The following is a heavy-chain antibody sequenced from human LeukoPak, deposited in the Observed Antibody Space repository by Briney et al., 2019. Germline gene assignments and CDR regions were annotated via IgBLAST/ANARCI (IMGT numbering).Heavy chain of an antibody. CDR2: MYASGNT. Sequence: SETLSLTCTVSGGSISSGSRYWSWIRQPAGKGLEYIGRMYASGNTNYNPSLESRVTISVDTSKNQFSLKLNSVTAADTAIYYCASERAAAISYYYYYYMDVWGKGTMVTVSS. V-gene: IGHV4-61*02. D-gene: IGHD2-2*01. CDR1: GGSISSGSRY. CDR3: ASERAAAISYYYYYYMDV. J-gene: IGHJ6*03.